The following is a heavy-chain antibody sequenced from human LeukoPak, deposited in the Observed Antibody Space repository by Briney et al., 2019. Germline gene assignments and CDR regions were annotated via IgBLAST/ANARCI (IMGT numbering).Heavy chain of an antibody. CDR3: ARYDSRGSASTRFDY. V-gene: IGHV1-2*02. J-gene: IGHJ4*02. CDR1: GYTFTGYY. D-gene: IGHD3-16*01. CDR2: INPNSGGT. Sequence: ASVKVSCKASGYTFTGYYMHWVRQAPGQGLEWMGWINPNSGGTNYAQKFQGRVTMTRDTSISTAYMELSRLRSDDTAAYYCARYDSRGSASTRFDYWGPGILVTVSS.